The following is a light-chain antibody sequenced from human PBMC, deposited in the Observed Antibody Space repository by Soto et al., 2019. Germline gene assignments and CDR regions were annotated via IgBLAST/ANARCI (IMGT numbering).Light chain of an antibody. CDR2: ETS. CDR3: QQYNNWPPFT. Sequence: EIVMTQSPGTLSVSPGERATLSCRASQNIRSNLAWYQQKPGQAPRLLIYETSTRAPGIPARFSGSGSGTEFTLTISSLQSEDFAVYHCQQYNNWPPFTFGPGTKEDIK. CDR1: QNIRSN. V-gene: IGKV3-15*01. J-gene: IGKJ3*01.